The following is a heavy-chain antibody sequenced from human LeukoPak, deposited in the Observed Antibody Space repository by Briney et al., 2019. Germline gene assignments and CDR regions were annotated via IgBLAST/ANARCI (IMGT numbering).Heavy chain of an antibody. D-gene: IGHD2/OR15-2a*01. Sequence: GGSLRLSCAASGFTFSSYSMNWVRQAPGKGLEWVSSISSSSSYINYADSVKGRFTISRDNDKNSLHLQMNSLRAEDTAVYYCARGKTSQNIVTRKTYNWFDPWGQGTLVTVSS. CDR3: ARGKTSQNIVTRKTYNWFDP. J-gene: IGHJ5*02. CDR1: GFTFSSYS. CDR2: ISSSSSYI. V-gene: IGHV3-21*01.